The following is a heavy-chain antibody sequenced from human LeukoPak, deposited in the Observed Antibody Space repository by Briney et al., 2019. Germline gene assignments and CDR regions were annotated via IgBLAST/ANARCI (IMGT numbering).Heavy chain of an antibody. CDR2: IYYSGST. Sequence: PSQTLSLTCTVSGGSISSGDYYWSWIRQPPGKGLEWIGYIYYSGSTYNNPSLKSRITISVDTSKNQFSLKLSSVTAADTAVYYCARDQFYFDSRAYSSLVYYMDVWGKGTTVTVSS. D-gene: IGHD3-22*01. V-gene: IGHV4-30-4*08. CDR3: ARDQFYFDSRAYSSLVYYMDV. CDR1: GGSISSGDYY. J-gene: IGHJ6*03.